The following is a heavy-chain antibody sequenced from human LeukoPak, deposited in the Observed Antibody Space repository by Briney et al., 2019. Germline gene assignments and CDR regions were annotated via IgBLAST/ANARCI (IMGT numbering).Heavy chain of an antibody. CDR2: ISYKGTT. D-gene: IGHD2-15*01. CDR3: ARAFLVGYSPEEYFFDY. J-gene: IGHJ4*02. Sequence: SETLSLTCTVSNGSISSDYWTWIRQSPGQGLEWIGHISYKGTTKYNPSLNSRVTISVDMSKTHLSLKLTSVTAADTAVYYCARAFLVGYSPEEYFFDYWGQGALVTVSS. CDR1: NGSISSDY. V-gene: IGHV4-59*01.